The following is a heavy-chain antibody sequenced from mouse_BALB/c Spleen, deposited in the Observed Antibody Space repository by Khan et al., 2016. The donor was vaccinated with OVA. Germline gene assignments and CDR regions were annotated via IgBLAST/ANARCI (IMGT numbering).Heavy chain of an antibody. Sequence: VQLKQSGTVLARPGASVKMSCKAPGYTFTNYWMHWVKQRPGQGLEWIGGIFPGNNDTNYNQKIKGRAKLTAVTSASTANMELSSLTNEDSADYYCTRAGYGAFAYWGQGTLVTVSA. D-gene: IGHD1-1*01. V-gene: IGHV1-5*01. CDR2: IFPGNNDT. J-gene: IGHJ3*01. CDR3: TRAGYGAFAY. CDR1: GYTFTNYW.